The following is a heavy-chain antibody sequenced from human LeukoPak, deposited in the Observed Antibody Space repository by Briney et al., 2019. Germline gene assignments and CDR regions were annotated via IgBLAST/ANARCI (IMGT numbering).Heavy chain of an antibody. D-gene: IGHD3-10*01. V-gene: IGHV4-34*01. CDR2: INHSGST. CDR3: AREVFYGSGSYPAWFDP. J-gene: IGHJ5*02. CDR1: GGSFSGYY. Sequence: SETLSLTCAVYGGSFSGYYWSWIRQPPGKGLEWIGEINHSGSTNYNPSLKSRVTISVDTSKNQYSLKLSSVTAVDTAVYYCAREVFYGSGSYPAWFDPWGQGTLVTVSS.